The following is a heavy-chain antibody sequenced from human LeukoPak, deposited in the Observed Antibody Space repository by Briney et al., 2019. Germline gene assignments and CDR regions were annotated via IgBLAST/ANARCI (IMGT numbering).Heavy chain of an antibody. CDR1: GFTFSSYA. V-gene: IGHV4-34*01. J-gene: IGHJ3*02. Sequence: PGGSLRLSCAASGFTFSSYAMSWVRQAPGKGLEWVGEINHSGSTNYNPSLKSRVTISVDTSKNQFSLKLSSVTAADTAVYYCASGYCSGGSCYSYPSTEAKHAFDIWGQGTMVTVSS. D-gene: IGHD2-15*01. CDR2: INHSGST. CDR3: ASGYCSGGSCYSYPSTEAKHAFDI.